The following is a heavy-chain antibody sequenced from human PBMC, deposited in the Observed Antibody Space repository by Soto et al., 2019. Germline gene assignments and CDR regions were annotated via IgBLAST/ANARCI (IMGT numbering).Heavy chain of an antibody. V-gene: IGHV1-69*01. CDR3: ARAVSRTYYSDSTGNCS. J-gene: IGHJ5*01. Sequence: TAKVAVKSSGYAVTLYGITLVRQAPGQGLEWMGGIIPIFGTANYAQKFQGRVTITADESTSTAYMELSSLRSEDTAAYYCARAVSRTYYSDSTGNCSWCQRTPLTVSS. D-gene: IGHD3-22*01. CDR2: IIPIFGTA. CDR1: GYAVTLYG.